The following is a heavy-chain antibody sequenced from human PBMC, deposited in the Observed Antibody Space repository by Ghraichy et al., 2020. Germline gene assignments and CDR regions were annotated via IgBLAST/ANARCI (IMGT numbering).Heavy chain of an antibody. D-gene: IGHD5-18*01. CDR1: GFTFNTYY. Sequence: GESLNISCAASGFTFNTYYMTWVRQAPGKGLEWVANIKQDGSEKYYVDSVKGRFTISRDNAKDSVYLQMHSLRAEDTAVYYCGRGGYIYGSNPVDYWGQGNQVTVSS. CDR3: GRGGYIYGSNPVDY. CDR2: IKQDGSEK. V-gene: IGHV3-7*04. J-gene: IGHJ4*02.